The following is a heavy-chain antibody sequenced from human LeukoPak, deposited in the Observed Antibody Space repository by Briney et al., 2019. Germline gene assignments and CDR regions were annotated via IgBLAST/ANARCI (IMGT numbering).Heavy chain of an antibody. Sequence: SETLSLTCTVSGDSTTSSSYYWAWTRHPPGKGLEWIASIYYSGSTYYSPSLNNRVTISVDTSKNQFSLKLSSVAAADTAVYYCARRNMVRGLRGFDFWGQGTLVTVSS. CDR2: IYYSGST. V-gene: IGHV4-39*01. J-gene: IGHJ4*02. CDR1: GDSTTSSSYY. CDR3: ARRNMVRGLRGFDF. D-gene: IGHD3-10*01.